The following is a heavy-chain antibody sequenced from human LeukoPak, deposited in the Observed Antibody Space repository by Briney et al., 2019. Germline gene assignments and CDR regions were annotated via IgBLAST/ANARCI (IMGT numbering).Heavy chain of an antibody. CDR3: AKDQSSSWKYYYGMDV. V-gene: IGHV3-9*01. J-gene: IGHJ6*02. D-gene: IGHD6-13*01. Sequence: GGSLRLSCAASGFTFDDYAMHWVRQAPGKGLEWVSGISWNSGSIGYADSVKGRFTISRDNSKNTLYLQMNSLRAEDTAVYYCAKDQSSSWKYYYGMDVWGQGTTVTVSS. CDR1: GFTFDDYA. CDR2: ISWNSGSI.